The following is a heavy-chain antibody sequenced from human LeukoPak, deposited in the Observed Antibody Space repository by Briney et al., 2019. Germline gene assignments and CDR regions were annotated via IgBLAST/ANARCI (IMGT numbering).Heavy chain of an antibody. CDR3: AGLYSSGWYGAFDI. Sequence: ASVKVSCKASGYTFTSYGISWVRQAPGQGLEWMGWISAYNGNTNYAQKLRGRVTMTTDTSTSTAYMELRSLRSDDTAVYYCAGLYSSGWYGAFDIWGQGTMVTVSS. J-gene: IGHJ3*02. CDR2: ISAYNGNT. V-gene: IGHV1-18*01. CDR1: GYTFTSYG. D-gene: IGHD6-19*01.